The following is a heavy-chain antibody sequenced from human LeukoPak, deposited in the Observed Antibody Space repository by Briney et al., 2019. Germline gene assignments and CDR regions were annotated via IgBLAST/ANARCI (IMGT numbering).Heavy chain of an antibody. CDR2: ISSSGSTA. D-gene: IGHD3-10*01. CDR1: GFTFSDYY. CDR3: ARDQYGSGQGAWFDP. Sequence: GGSLRLSCAASGFTFSDYYMSWIRQAPGKGLEWVSHISSSGSTAYYADSVKGRFTISRDNAKNSLYLLMESLRAEDTAVYYRARDQYGSGQGAWFDPWGQGTLVTVSS. V-gene: IGHV3-11*01. J-gene: IGHJ5*02.